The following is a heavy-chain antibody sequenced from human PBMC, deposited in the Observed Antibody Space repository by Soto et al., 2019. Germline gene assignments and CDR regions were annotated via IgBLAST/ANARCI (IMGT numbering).Heavy chain of an antibody. Sequence: QVQLQELGPGLVKPSETLSLTCTVSGGSISSYYWSWIRQPPGKGLEWIGYIYYSGSTNYNPSLKSRVTISVDTSKNQFSLKLSSVTAADTAVYYCARGHYYDSSGYLVWGQGTLVTVSS. CDR2: IYYSGST. V-gene: IGHV4-59*01. J-gene: IGHJ4*02. D-gene: IGHD3-22*01. CDR1: GGSISSYY. CDR3: ARGHYYDSSGYLV.